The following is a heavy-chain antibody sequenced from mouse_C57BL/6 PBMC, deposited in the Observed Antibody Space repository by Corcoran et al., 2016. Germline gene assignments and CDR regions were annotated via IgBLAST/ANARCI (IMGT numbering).Heavy chain of an antibody. CDR1: GYSITSGYY. Sequence: DVQLQESGPGLVKPSQSLSLTCSVTGYSITSGYYWNWIRQFPGNKLEWMGYISYDGSNNYNPSLKNRISITRDTSKNHFFLKLNSVTTEDTATYYCARGDGYSYWYFDVWGTGTTVTVSS. CDR2: ISYDGSN. J-gene: IGHJ1*03. D-gene: IGHD2-3*01. V-gene: IGHV3-6*01. CDR3: ARGDGYSYWYFDV.